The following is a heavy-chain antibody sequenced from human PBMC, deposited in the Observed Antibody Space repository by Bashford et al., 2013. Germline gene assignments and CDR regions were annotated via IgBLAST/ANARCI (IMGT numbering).Heavy chain of an antibody. CDR2: VNHSGST. CDR3: ARRVVVPAAMWGGSYYYYYMDV. Sequence: TLSSPALSMWVLQWLLLSWIASPHGRGWSGLGKVNHSGSTNYNPSLKSRVTISVDTSKNQFSLKLSSVTAADTAVYYCARRVVVPAAMWGGSYYYYYMDVWGKGTTVTVSS. J-gene: IGHJ6*03. V-gene: IGHV4-34*01. CDR1: WVLQWLL. D-gene: IGHD2-2*01.